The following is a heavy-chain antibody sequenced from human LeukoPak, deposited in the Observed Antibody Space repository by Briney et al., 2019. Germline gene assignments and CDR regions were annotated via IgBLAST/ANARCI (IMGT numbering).Heavy chain of an antibody. Sequence: SETLSLTCTVSGGSISSSSYYWGWIRQPPGKGLEWIGSIYYSGSTYYNPSLKSRVTISVDTSKNQFSLKLSSVTAADTAVYYCARLKVGATPGYFDYWGQGTLVTVSS. V-gene: IGHV4-39*07. D-gene: IGHD1-26*01. CDR1: GGSISSSSYY. J-gene: IGHJ4*02. CDR3: ARLKVGATPGYFDY. CDR2: IYYSGST.